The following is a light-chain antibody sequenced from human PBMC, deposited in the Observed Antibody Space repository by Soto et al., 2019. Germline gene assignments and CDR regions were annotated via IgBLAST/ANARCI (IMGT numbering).Light chain of an antibody. CDR1: NSNIGSNF. Sequence: QSVLTQPPSASGTPGQRVTISCSGTNSNIGSNFVYWYQHLPGTTPKLLVFSYNQRPSGVSNRFSGSKSGNAASLTISGLQAEDEADYYCYSYSAYTTLWVFGGGTKLTVL. V-gene: IGLV1-44*01. CDR2: SYN. CDR3: YSYSAYTTLWV. J-gene: IGLJ3*02.